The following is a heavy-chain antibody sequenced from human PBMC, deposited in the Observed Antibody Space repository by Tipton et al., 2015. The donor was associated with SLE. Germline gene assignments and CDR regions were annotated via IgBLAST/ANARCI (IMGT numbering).Heavy chain of an antibody. V-gene: IGHV4-34*01. CDR2: INHSGST. Sequence: LRLSCAVYGGSFSGYYWSWIRQPPGKGLEWIGEINHSGSTNYNPSLKSRVTISVDTSKNQFSLKLSSVTAADTAVYYCARGRARSYWGQGTLVTVSS. CDR3: ARGRARSY. J-gene: IGHJ4*02. CDR1: GGSFSGYY.